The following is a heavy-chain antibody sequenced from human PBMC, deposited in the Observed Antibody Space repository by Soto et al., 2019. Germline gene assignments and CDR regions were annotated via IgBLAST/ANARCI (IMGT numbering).Heavy chain of an antibody. Sequence: ESGGGVVQPGRSLRLSCAASGFTFSSYAMHWVRQAPGKGLEWVAVISYDGSNKYYADSVKGRFTISRDNSKNTLYLQMNSLSAEDTAVYYCARAAVAGSFLDYWGQGTLVTVSS. CDR3: ARAAVAGSFLDY. CDR1: GFTFSSYA. J-gene: IGHJ4*02. D-gene: IGHD6-19*01. CDR2: ISYDGSNK. V-gene: IGHV3-30-3*01.